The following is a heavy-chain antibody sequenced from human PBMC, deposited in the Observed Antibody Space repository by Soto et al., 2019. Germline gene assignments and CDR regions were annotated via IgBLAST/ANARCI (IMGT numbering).Heavy chain of an antibody. J-gene: IGHJ4*02. CDR2: IYYSGST. Sequence: SETLSLTCTVSGGSISSYYWSWIRQPPGKGLEWIGYIYYSGSTNYNPSLKSRVTISVDTPKNQFSLKLSSVTAADTAVHYCARDGPSPAYYGSGSSGYFDYWGQGTLVTVSS. D-gene: IGHD3-10*01. CDR1: GGSISSYY. V-gene: IGHV4-59*01. CDR3: ARDGPSPAYYGSGSSGYFDY.